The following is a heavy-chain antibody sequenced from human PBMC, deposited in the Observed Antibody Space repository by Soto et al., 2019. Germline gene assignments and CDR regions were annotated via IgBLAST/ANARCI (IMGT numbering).Heavy chain of an antibody. CDR1: GGTFSRYT. Sequence: SVKVSCKASGGTFSRYTISWVRQAPGQGLEWMGGIIPIFGTANYAQKFQGRVTITADESTSTAYMELSSLRSEDTAVYYCASSTSGYLVSWGQGTLVTVSS. J-gene: IGHJ4*02. D-gene: IGHD3-3*01. V-gene: IGHV1-69*13. CDR3: ASSTSGYLVS. CDR2: IIPIFGTA.